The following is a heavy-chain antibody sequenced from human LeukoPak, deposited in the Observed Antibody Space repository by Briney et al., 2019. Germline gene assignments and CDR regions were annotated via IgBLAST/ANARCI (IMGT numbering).Heavy chain of an antibody. Sequence: GGSLRLSCAASGFTFNSYAMHWVRQAPGKGLESVAVISYDGSNKYYADSVKGRFTISRDDSKNTVYLQMNSLRPEDTAVYYCARDHFGGYNDWLSPSDYWGQGTLVSVSS. J-gene: IGHJ4*02. D-gene: IGHD3-9*01. CDR2: ISYDGSNK. CDR1: GFTFNSYA. CDR3: ARDHFGGYNDWLSPSDY. V-gene: IGHV3-30-3*01.